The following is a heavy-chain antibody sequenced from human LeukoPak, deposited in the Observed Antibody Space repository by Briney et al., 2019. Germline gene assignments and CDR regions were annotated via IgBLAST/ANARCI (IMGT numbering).Heavy chain of an antibody. D-gene: IGHD3-16*01. CDR1: GFTFSSYW. J-gene: IGHJ4*02. V-gene: IGHV3-74*01. Sequence: GGCLRLSCASSGFTFSSYWMHWVRQAPGKGLVWVSRINTDGRSASYAESVKGRFTVSRDNAKNTLSLQMNSLGPEDTAVYYWVRDVWGDRDGYFDNWGRGTLVTVSS. CDR3: VRDVWGDRDGYFDN. CDR2: INTDGRSA.